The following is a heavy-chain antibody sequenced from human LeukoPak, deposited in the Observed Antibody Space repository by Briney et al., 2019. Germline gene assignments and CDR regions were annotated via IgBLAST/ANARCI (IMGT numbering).Heavy chain of an antibody. Sequence: GGSLRLSCAASGFTFSSYVMHWVRQAPGKGLEWVAIISYDGSNEYYADSVKGRFTISRDNSKNTLYLQMNSLRAADTAVYYCARDKYTSYLSAFDYWGQGTLVTVSS. CDR3: ARDKYTSYLSAFDY. V-gene: IGHV3-30*04. CDR2: ISYDGSNE. CDR1: GFTFSSYV. D-gene: IGHD1-1*01. J-gene: IGHJ4*02.